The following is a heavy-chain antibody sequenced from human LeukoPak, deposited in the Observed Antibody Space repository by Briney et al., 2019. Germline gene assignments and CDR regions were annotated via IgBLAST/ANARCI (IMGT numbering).Heavy chain of an antibody. V-gene: IGHV3-53*01. CDR1: GFTVSSNY. CDR3: AGSGPSGAFDI. CDR2: IYSGGST. J-gene: IGHJ3*02. D-gene: IGHD3-10*01. Sequence: PGGSLRLSSAASGFTVSSNYMSWVRQAPGKGLEWVSVIYSGGSTYYADSVKGRFTISRDNSKNTLYPQMNSLRAEDTAVYYCAGSGPSGAFDIWGQGTMVTVSS.